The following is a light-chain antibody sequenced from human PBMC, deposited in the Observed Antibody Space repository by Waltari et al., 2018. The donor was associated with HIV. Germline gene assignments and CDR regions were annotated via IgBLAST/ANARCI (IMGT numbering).Light chain of an antibody. J-gene: IGLJ3*02. CDR1: ALPKQD. CDR2: KDT. Sequence: SYELTQPPSVSVSPGQTARITCSGDALPKQDASWYQQKPGQAPVLVICKDTERPSGIPERFSGSSSGTTVTLTISGVQAEDDADYYCLSADTSVTWVFGGGTKLTVL. CDR3: LSADTSVTWV. V-gene: IGLV3-25*03.